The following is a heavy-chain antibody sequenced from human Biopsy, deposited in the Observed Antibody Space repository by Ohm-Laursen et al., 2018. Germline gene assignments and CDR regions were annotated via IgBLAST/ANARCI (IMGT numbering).Heavy chain of an antibody. J-gene: IGHJ4*02. CDR2: ISGTGGSL. D-gene: IGHD1/OR15-1a*01. Sequence: SLRLSCSASGFTFSDYYMSWVRQAPGKGLEWVSYISGTGGSLDYADSVKGRFTISRDNAKNSLYLQINSLRAEDTAVYYCARDLSFGTVSDYWGQGILVTVSS. CDR1: GFTFSDYY. V-gene: IGHV3-11*01. CDR3: ARDLSFGTVSDY.